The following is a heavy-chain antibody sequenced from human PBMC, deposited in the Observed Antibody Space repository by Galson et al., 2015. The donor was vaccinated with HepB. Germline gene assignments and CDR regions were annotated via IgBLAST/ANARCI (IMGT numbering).Heavy chain of an antibody. D-gene: IGHD3-16*02. CDR3: AHRTLEVYVWGSYRSYYFDY. Sequence: PALVKPTQTLTLTCTFSGFSLSTSGVGVGWIRQPPGKALEWLALIYWDDDKRYSPSLKSRLTITKDTSKNQVVLTMTNMDPVDTATYYCAHRTLEVYVWGSYRSYYFDYWGQGTLVTVSS. CDR2: IYWDDDK. J-gene: IGHJ4*02. V-gene: IGHV2-5*02. CDR1: GFSLSTSGVG.